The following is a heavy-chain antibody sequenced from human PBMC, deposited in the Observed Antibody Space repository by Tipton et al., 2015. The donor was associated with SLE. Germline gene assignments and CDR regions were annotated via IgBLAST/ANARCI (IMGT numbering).Heavy chain of an antibody. D-gene: IGHD2-8*01. CDR3: ARDVGYCSYGVCST. J-gene: IGHJ5*02. Sequence: GSLRLSCAASGFSFSGYWMTWVRQAPGKGLEWVARIKPDGGDKYYVDSVKGRFTISRDNAKNSLYLQMNSLRAEDTALYYCARDVGYCSYGVCSTWGQGTLVTVSS. V-gene: IGHV3-7*03. CDR1: GFSFSGYW. CDR2: IKPDGGDK.